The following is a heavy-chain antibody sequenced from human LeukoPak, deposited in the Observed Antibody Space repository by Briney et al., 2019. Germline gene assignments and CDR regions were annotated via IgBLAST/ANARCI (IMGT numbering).Heavy chain of an antibody. CDR2: TYYRSKWYN. V-gene: IGHV6-1*01. CDR3: ARAVLEDGAVAGTGTFDY. D-gene: IGHD6-19*01. J-gene: IGHJ4*02. Sequence: SQTLSLTCAISGDSVSSNSAAWNWIRQSPSRGLEWLGRTYYRSKWYNDYAVSVKSRITINPDTSKNQFSLQLNSVTAADTAVYYCARAVLEDGAVAGTGTFDYWGQGTLVTVSS. CDR1: GDSVSSNSAA.